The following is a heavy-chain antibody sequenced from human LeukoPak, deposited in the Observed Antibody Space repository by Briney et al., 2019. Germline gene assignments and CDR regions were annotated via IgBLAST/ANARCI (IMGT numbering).Heavy chain of an antibody. Sequence: GWSLRLSCAASGFTFSSYAMNWVRQAPGKGLEWVAVISYDGSDKYYADSVKGRFTISRDNSKNTLYLQMNSLRAEDTAVYYCARGGIAARPPFDPWGQGTLVTVSS. J-gene: IGHJ5*02. V-gene: IGHV3-30*04. D-gene: IGHD6-6*01. CDR2: ISYDGSDK. CDR1: GFTFSSYA. CDR3: ARGGIAARPPFDP.